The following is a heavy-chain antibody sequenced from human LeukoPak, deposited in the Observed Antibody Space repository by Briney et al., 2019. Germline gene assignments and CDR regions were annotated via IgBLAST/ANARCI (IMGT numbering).Heavy chain of an antibody. CDR1: GYSISSGYY. CDR3: ARSPLTRDDY. J-gene: IGHJ4*02. V-gene: IGHV4-38-2*02. Sequence: SETLSLTCTVSGYSISSGYYWAWIRQPPGKGLEWIGSIYHSGSTYYNPSLKGRVSISLDTSKNQFSLKLTSLTAADTAVYYCARSPLTRDDYWGQGTLVTVSS. CDR2: IYHSGST. D-gene: IGHD1/OR15-1a*01.